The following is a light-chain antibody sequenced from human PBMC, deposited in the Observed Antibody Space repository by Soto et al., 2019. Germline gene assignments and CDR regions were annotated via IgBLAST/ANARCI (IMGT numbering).Light chain of an antibody. V-gene: IGKV3-20*01. CDR1: QSVSSSY. CDR2: GAS. CDR3: QQYGRSPLT. Sequence: SSQSVSSSYLAWYQQKPGQAPRLLIYGASSRATGIPDRFSGSGSGTDFTLTISRLEPEDFAVYYCQQYGRSPLTFGGGTKVDI. J-gene: IGKJ4*01.